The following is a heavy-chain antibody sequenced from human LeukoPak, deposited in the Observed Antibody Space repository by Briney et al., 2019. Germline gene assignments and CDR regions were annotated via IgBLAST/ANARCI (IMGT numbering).Heavy chain of an antibody. CDR3: ARTHVPERQSLDATGYYFDY. J-gene: IGHJ4*02. Sequence: NASETLSLACAVYGRSLSGLYWGSVRQPAGGGRGWHVRIYTSGRTNSKPSRKGRVTLSVDTPKNQCSLKLSAVTAADRVLFSCARTHVPERQSLDATGYYFDYWGQGTLVTVSS. D-gene: IGHD4-17*01. CDR1: GRSLSGLY. CDR2: IYTSGRT. V-gene: IGHV4-59*10.